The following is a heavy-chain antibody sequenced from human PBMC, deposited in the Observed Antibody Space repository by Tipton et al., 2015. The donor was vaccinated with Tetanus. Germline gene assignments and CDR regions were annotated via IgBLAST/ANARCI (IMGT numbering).Heavy chain of an antibody. D-gene: IGHD3-22*01. CDR1: GFTFSSYS. Sequence: SLRLSCAASGFTFSSYSMNWVRQAPGKGLEWVSSISSSSSYVYYADSVKGRFTISRDNAKNSLYLQMNSLRAEDTAVYYCARDLRNYYDSSCYSGSWGQGNLVTGPS. J-gene: IGHJ5*02. CDR3: ARDLRNYYDSSCYSGS. CDR2: ISSSSSYV. V-gene: IGHV3-21*01.